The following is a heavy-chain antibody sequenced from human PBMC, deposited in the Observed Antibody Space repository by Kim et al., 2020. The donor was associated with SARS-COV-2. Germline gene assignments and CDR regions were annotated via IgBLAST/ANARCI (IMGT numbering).Heavy chain of an antibody. Sequence: APVKGRFRISRDDSKNILYLQIDSLKTEDTAVYYCTTGGDCSGCGCHSFGYWGQGTLVTASS. CDR3: TTGGDCSGCGCHSFGY. J-gene: IGHJ4*02. V-gene: IGHV3-15*01. D-gene: IGHD6-19*01.